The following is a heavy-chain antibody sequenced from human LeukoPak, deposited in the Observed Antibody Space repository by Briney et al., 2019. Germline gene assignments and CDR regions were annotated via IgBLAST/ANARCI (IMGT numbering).Heavy chain of an antibody. Sequence: PGGSLRLSCAASGFTLSSYGMSWVRQAPGKGVEGVSAISGSGGSTYYADSVKGRFTISRDNSKNTLYLQMNSLRAEDTAVYYCAKSTSSWYGLDAFDIWGQGTMVTVSS. CDR2: ISGSGGST. CDR1: GFTLSSYG. CDR3: AKSTSSWYGLDAFDI. D-gene: IGHD6-13*01. V-gene: IGHV3-23*01. J-gene: IGHJ3*02.